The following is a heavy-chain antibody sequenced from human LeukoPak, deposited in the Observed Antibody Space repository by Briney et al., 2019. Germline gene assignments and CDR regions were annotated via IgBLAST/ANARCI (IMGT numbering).Heavy chain of an antibody. Sequence: PSETLSLTCTVSGGSISSSSYYWGWIRQPPGKGLEWIGSIYYSGSTYYNPSLKSRVTISVDTSKNQFSLKLSSVTAADTAVYYCARRRGLLLWFGELFDYWGQGTLVTVSS. CDR2: IYYSGST. CDR1: GGSISSSSYY. V-gene: IGHV4-39*01. D-gene: IGHD3-10*01. CDR3: ARRRGLLLWFGELFDY. J-gene: IGHJ4*02.